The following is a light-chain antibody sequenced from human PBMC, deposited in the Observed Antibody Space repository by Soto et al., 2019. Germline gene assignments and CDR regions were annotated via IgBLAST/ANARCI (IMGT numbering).Light chain of an antibody. V-gene: IGKV1D-12*01. CDR1: QDINNW. CDR2: AAS. CDR3: RQANSFPIT. Sequence: DIQMTQSPSSVSASVGDRVTIPCRASQDINNWLAWYQQKPGKAPKLLIYAASSLQSGVPSRFSGSGSGTDFTLTISSLQPEDVATYYCRQANSFPITFGQGTRLEIK. J-gene: IGKJ5*01.